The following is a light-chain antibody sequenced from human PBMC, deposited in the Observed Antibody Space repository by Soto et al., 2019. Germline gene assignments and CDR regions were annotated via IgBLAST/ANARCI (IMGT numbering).Light chain of an antibody. Sequence: DIQMTQSPSTLSASVGDRVTITCRASQSISSWLAWYQQKPGKAPKLLIYKASSLESGVPSRFSGSGSGTEFTLTLSSLQPDDFATYYCQQYNSYSPAWTFGQGTKVESK. CDR1: QSISSW. CDR2: KAS. CDR3: QQYNSYSPAWT. V-gene: IGKV1-5*03. J-gene: IGKJ1*01.